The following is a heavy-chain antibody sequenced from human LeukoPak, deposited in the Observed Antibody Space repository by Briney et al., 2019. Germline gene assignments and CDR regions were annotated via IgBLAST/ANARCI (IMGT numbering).Heavy chain of an antibody. V-gene: IGHV3-30*04. D-gene: IGHD2-2*02. Sequence: GRSLRLSCAASGFTFSTGFTFSTYGMHWVRQAPGKGLEWVAVISSDGRQKYYADSVKGRFTISRDNSKNTLYLQMNSLRDEDTAVYYCAKVPHQTVPAAISYFDYWGQGTLVTVSS. CDR3: AKVPHQTVPAAISYFDY. J-gene: IGHJ4*02. CDR2: ISSDGRQK. CDR1: GFTFSTGFTFSTYG.